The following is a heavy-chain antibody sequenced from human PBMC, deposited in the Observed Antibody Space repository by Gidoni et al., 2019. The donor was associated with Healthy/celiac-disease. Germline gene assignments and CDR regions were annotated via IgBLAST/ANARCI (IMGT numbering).Heavy chain of an antibody. V-gene: IGHV3-15*01. D-gene: IGHD5-12*01. J-gene: IGHJ4*02. Sequence: EVQLVASRGGLVKPGGSLRLSCAAYGFTFSNALMSWVRQATGKGLEWVGRIKSKTDGGTTDYAAPVKGRFTNSRDDSKNTLYLQMNSLKTEDTAVYYCTTDHMGIGGYNEVYFDYWGQGTLVTVSS. CDR1: GFTFSNAL. CDR3: TTDHMGIGGYNEVYFDY. CDR2: IKSKTDGGTT.